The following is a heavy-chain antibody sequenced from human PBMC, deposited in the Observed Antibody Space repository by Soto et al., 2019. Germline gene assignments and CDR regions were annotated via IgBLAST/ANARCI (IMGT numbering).Heavy chain of an antibody. Sequence: QVQLVQSGAEVKKPGSSVKVSYKASGGTFSSYAISWVRQAPGQGLEWMGGIIPIFGTANYAQKFQGRVTITADESTSTAYMELSSLRSEDTAVYYCAREMSPDPPGYFDYWGQGTLVTVSS. CDR2: IIPIFGTA. J-gene: IGHJ4*02. CDR3: AREMSPDPPGYFDY. CDR1: GGTFSSYA. V-gene: IGHV1-69*01.